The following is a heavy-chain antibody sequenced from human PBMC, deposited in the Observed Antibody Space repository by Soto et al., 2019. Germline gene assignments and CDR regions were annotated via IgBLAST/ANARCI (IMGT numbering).Heavy chain of an antibody. D-gene: IGHD1-1*01. CDR2: ILHRGGT. Sequence: SETLSLTCRVSCVPIDQYYWTWIRKSPGRGLEWIGYILHRGGTSYNPSLTSRVTISADVSESLVSLTITSVTDAKTANNYCARGIQPPTLSPWDVGAPGTRVTVSS. J-gene: IGHJ6*01. V-gene: IGHV4-59*01. CDR3: ARGIQPPTLSPWDV. CDR1: CVPIDQYY.